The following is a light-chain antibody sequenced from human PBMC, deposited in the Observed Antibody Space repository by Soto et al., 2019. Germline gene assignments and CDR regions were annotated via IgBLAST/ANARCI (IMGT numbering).Light chain of an antibody. CDR2: DVS. CDR1: SSDVGGYNY. CDR3: CSYAGSSFV. Sequence: QSALTQPRSVSGSPGQSVTISCTGTSSDVGGYNYVSWYQQHPGKAPKHMIYDVSKRPSGVPDRFSGSKSGNTASLTISGLQAEDEADYYCCSYAGSSFVFGTGTKLTVL. V-gene: IGLV2-11*01. J-gene: IGLJ1*01.